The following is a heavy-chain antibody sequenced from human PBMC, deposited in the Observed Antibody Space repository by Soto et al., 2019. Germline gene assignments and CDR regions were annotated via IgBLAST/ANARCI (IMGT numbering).Heavy chain of an antibody. CDR2: ISYDGNNK. Sequence: QVQLVESGGGVVQPGRSLRLSCAASGFTFSNYAMHWVRQAPGKGLEWVAIISYDGNNKYNADSVKGRFTISRDNSKNTLYLQMNSLRAEDTAVYYCARDRVCPSDACGEFDYYYYYGMDVWGQGTTVTVSS. CDR3: ARDRVCPSDACGEFDYYYYYGMDV. V-gene: IGHV3-30*04. D-gene: IGHD3-16*01. CDR1: GFTFSNYA. J-gene: IGHJ6*02.